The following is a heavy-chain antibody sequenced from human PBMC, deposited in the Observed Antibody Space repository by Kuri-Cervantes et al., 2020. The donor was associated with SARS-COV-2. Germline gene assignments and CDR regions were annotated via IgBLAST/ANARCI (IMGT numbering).Heavy chain of an antibody. V-gene: IGHV4-39*01. D-gene: IGHD3-3*01. CDR3: ARVGITIFGVGPPMGY. CDR2: IYYSGST. J-gene: IGHJ4*02. CDR1: GGSISSSSYY. Sequence: SETLSLTCTVSGGSISSSSYYWGWIRQPPGKGLEWIGSIYYSGSTYYNPSLKSRVIISVDTSKNQFSLELSSVTAADTAVYYCARVGITIFGVGPPMGYWGQGTLVTVSS.